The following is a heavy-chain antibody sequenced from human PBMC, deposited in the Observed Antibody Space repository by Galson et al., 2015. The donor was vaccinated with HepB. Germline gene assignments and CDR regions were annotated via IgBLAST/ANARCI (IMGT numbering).Heavy chain of an antibody. D-gene: IGHD3-10*01. CDR3: ARERSYHDGRPTRGADY. J-gene: IGHJ4*02. V-gene: IGHV3-11*05. Sequence: SLRLSCAASGFTFSDHYMSWIRQAPGKGLEWVSYISISTRNRDYADSVKGRFTISRDNDKNSLFLQMNNLRPEDPAVYYCARERSYHDGRPTRGADYWGQGTLVTVSS. CDR1: GFTFSDHY. CDR2: ISISTRNR.